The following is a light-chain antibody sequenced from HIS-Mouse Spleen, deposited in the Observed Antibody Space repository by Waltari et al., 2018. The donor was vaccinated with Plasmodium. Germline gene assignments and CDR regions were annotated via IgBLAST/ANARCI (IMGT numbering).Light chain of an antibody. J-gene: IGLJ2*01. CDR2: DVS. CDR3: SSYTSSSTLV. CDR1: SSDVGGSHY. V-gene: IGLV2-14*03. Sequence: QSALTQPASVSGSPGPSITLSCTGTSSDVGGSHYVSWHQTHPGKAPKLMIYDVSNRPSGVSNRFSGSKSGNTASLTISGLQAEDEADYYCSSYTSSSTLVFGGGTKLTVL.